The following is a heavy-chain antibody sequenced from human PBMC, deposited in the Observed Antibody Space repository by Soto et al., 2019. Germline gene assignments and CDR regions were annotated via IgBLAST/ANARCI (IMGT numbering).Heavy chain of an antibody. CDR2: IIPIFGTA. V-gene: IGHV1-69*06. Sequence: QVQMVQSGAEVKKPGSSVTVSCKASGGTFSSYAISWVRQAPGQGLEWMGGIIPIFGTANYAQKFQGRVTITADKSTSTAYMELSSLRSEDTAVDYCARGDILGTTFDYWGQGTLVTVSS. CDR3: ARGDILGTTFDY. J-gene: IGHJ4*02. D-gene: IGHD2-15*01. CDR1: GGTFSSYA.